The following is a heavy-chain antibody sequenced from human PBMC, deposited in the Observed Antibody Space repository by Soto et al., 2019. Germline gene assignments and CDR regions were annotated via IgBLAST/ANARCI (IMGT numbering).Heavy chain of an antibody. CDR2: ISGDSGIK. J-gene: IGHJ3*02. Sequence: GGSLRLSCAASGFTLDDYAMHWVRQGPGKGLEWVSGISGDSGIKGYADSVKGRFTISRDNAKNSLYLQMNSLRAEDTALYYCAKVQAQLELRHAFDIWGLGTMVTVSS. V-gene: IGHV3-9*01. CDR3: AKVQAQLELRHAFDI. D-gene: IGHD1-7*01. CDR1: GFTLDDYA.